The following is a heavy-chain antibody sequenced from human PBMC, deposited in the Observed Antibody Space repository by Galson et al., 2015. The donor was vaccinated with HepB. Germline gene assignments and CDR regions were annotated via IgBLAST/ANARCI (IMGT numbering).Heavy chain of an antibody. V-gene: IGHV3-74*01. CDR3: ARSWNRVLDY. Sequence: SLGLSCAASGFTFSSSWMHWVRQAPGKGLVWVARIDKNGSTVYADFVKGRFTTTRDNAKNTVTLQMNSLRADDTAVYFCARSWNRVLDYWGQGTMVTVSS. J-gene: IGHJ4*02. D-gene: IGHD1/OR15-1a*01. CDR2: IDKNGST. CDR1: GFTFSSSW.